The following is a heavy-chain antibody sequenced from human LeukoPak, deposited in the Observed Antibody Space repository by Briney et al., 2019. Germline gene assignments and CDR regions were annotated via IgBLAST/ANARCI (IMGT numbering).Heavy chain of an antibody. CDR2: INPNSGGT. Sequence: GASVKVSCKASGYTFTGYYMHWVRQAPGQGLEWMGWINPNSGGTNYAQKFQGRVTMTRDTSISTAYMELSSLRSDDTAVYYCARGKYSYGNYNWFDPWGQGTLVTVSS. J-gene: IGHJ5*02. V-gene: IGHV1-2*02. D-gene: IGHD5-18*01. CDR1: GYTFTGYY. CDR3: ARGKYSYGNYNWFDP.